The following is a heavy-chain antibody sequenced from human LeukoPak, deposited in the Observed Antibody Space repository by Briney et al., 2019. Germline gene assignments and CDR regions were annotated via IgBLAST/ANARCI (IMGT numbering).Heavy chain of an antibody. CDR1: GYTFTGYY. Sequence: GASVKVSCKASGYTFTGYYMHWVRQAPGQGLEWMGWINPNSGGTNYAQKFQGWVTMTRNTSISTAYMELSSLRSDDTAVYYCARGPPNWGYDYWGPGTLVTVSS. J-gene: IGHJ4*02. V-gene: IGHV1-2*04. D-gene: IGHD7-27*01. CDR2: INPNSGGT. CDR3: ARGPPNWGYDY.